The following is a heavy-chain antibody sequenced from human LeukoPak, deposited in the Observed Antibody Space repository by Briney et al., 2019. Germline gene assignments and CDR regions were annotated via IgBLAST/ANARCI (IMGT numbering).Heavy chain of an antibody. CDR3: ARGHYDILTGNYKWTPDY. CDR1: GFTFRRYK. Sequence: GESLRLSCVASGFTFRRYKMNWIREAPGRGLEWVSSIHSGGSDVYYADSVKGRFTVSRDNAKNSLFLQMNSVSAEDTALYYCARGHYDILTGNYKWTPDYWGQGTLVTVSS. D-gene: IGHD3-9*01. J-gene: IGHJ4*02. V-gene: IGHV3-21*06. CDR2: IHSGGSDV.